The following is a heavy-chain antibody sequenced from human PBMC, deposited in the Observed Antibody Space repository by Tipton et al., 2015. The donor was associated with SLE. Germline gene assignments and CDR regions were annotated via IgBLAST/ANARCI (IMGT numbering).Heavy chain of an antibody. CDR3: ARAGDGYNYYYYGMDV. J-gene: IGHJ6*02. CDR1: GFTFSSYS. D-gene: IGHD5-24*01. Sequence: SLRLSCAASGFTFSSYSMNWVRQAPGKGLEWVSSISSGSSYIYYADSVKGRFTISRDNAKNSVYLQMNSLRAEDTAVYYCARAGDGYNYYYYGMDVWGLGTTVTVSS. V-gene: IGHV3-21*01. CDR2: ISSGSSYI.